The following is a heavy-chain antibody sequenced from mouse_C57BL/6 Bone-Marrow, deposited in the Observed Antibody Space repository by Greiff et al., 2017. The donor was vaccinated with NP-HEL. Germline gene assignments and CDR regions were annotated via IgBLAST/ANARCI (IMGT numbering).Heavy chain of an antibody. CDR2: INSDGGST. CDR1: EYEFPSHD. Sequence: EVQLVESGGGLVQPGESLKLSCESNEYEFPSHDMSWVRKTPEKRLELVAAINSDGGSTYYPDTMERRFIISRDNTKKTLYLQMSSLRSEDTALYYCARALYYEYDVGNYFDYWGQGTTLTVSS. J-gene: IGHJ2*01. V-gene: IGHV5-2*01. D-gene: IGHD2-4*01. CDR3: ARALYYEYDVGNYFDY.